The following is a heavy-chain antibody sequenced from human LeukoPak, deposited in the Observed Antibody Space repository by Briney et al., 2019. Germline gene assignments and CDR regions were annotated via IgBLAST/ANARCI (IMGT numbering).Heavy chain of an antibody. D-gene: IGHD6-13*01. CDR1: GGSISSGSYY. J-gene: IGHJ3*02. CDR2: IYTSGST. Sequence: PSETLSLTCTVSGGSISSGSYYWSWIRQPAGKGLEWIGRIYTSGSTNYNPTLKSRVTISVDTSKNQFSLKLSSVTAADTAVYYCARPLAATWAFDIWGQGTMVTVSS. CDR3: ARPLAATWAFDI. V-gene: IGHV4-61*02.